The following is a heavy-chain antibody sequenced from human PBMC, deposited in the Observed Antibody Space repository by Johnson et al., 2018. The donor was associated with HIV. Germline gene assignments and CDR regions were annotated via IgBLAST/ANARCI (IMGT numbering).Heavy chain of an antibody. Sequence: VQLVESGGGLVKPGGSLRLSCAASGFTFSDYYMSWIRQAPGQGLEWVSYISSSGSTIYYADSVQGRFPISRDNAKNSLYLQMNSLRDEDTAVYYCARDRRGANWHDVFDIWGQGTMVTVSS. CDR3: ARDRRGANWHDVFDI. J-gene: IGHJ3*02. V-gene: IGHV3-11*04. CDR2: ISSSGSTI. CDR1: GFTFSDYY. D-gene: IGHD1-26*01.